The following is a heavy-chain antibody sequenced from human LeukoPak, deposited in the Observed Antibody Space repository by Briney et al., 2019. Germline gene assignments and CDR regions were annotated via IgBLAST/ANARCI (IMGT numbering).Heavy chain of an antibody. CDR3: AREDNLDYGVPYFDY. Sequence: ASVKVSCKASGYTFTSYYMHWVRQAPGQGLEWMGIINPSGGSTSYAQKFQGRVTMTRDTSTSTVYMELSSLRSEDTAVYYCAREDNLDYGVPYFDYWGQGTLVTVSS. D-gene: IGHD4-17*01. CDR1: GYTFTSYY. J-gene: IGHJ4*02. V-gene: IGHV1-46*01. CDR2: INPSGGST.